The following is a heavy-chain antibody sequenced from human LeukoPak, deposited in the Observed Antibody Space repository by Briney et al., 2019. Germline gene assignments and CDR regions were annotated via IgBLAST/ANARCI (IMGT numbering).Heavy chain of an antibody. V-gene: IGHV4-34*01. CDR3: ASYSGSYYVGTYFDY. Sequence: SETLSLTCAVYGGSFSGYYWSWIRQPPGKGLEWIGEINHSGSTNYNPSLKSRVTISVDTSKNQFSLKLSSVTAADTAVYYCASYSGSYYVGTYFDYWGQGTLVTVSS. D-gene: IGHD1-26*01. J-gene: IGHJ4*02. CDR1: GGSFSGYY. CDR2: INHSGST.